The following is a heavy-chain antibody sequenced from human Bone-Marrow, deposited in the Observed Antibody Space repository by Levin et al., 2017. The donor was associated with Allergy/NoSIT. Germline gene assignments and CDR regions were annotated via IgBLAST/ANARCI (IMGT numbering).Heavy chain of an antibody. Sequence: GESLKISCAASGFTISDFYMAWARQAPGKGLEWVAYISQNSDGKHYAEPVKGRFTVSRDNAKNSVSLQMNSLRAEDTAVYYCARWVGGMDVWGQGTTVTVSS. V-gene: IGHV3-11*01. CDR2: ISQNSDGK. CDR1: GFTISDFY. CDR3: ARWVGGMDV. J-gene: IGHJ6*02.